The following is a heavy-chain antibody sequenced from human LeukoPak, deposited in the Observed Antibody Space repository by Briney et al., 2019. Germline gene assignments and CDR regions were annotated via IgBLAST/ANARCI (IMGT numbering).Heavy chain of an antibody. CDR1: GGSISSGGYS. CDR2: IYNSGST. V-gene: IGHV4-30-4*07. J-gene: IGHJ4*02. Sequence: SETLSLTCAVSGGSISSGGYSWNWIRQPTGKGLEWIGYIYNSGSTSYNPSLKSRVTMSVDTSKNQFSLKLNSVTAADTPVYYCARGWGPAYDYWGQGTLVTVSS. CDR3: ARGWGPAYDY. D-gene: IGHD1-26*01.